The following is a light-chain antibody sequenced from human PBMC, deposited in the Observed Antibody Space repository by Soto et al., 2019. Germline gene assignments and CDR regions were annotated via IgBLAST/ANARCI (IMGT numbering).Light chain of an antibody. CDR2: KAS. CDR3: QQYNSYPLT. V-gene: IGKV1-5*03. J-gene: IGKJ1*01. CDR1: QTISTW. Sequence: IQMTQSPSTLSASVGDRVTFTCRASQTISTWLAWYQQKPGEAPKLLIYKASTLEVGVPSRFSASGSGTEFTLTINTLQPADFATYYCQQYNSYPLTFDQGTKV.